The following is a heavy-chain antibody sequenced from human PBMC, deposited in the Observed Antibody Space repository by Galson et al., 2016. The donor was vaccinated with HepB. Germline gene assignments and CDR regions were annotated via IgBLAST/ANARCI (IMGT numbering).Heavy chain of an antibody. CDR2: LSFDSNNI. Sequence: SLRLSCAASGFTFSVYDMDWIRQSPGKGPEWVATLSFDSNNIFYADSVKGRFSISRDNSKNTLYLQLNSLRFEDTAAYYCARDPRKGVRGVMSPSWYFDLWGRGTLVTVSS. J-gene: IGHJ2*01. CDR1: GFTFSVYD. D-gene: IGHD3-10*01. V-gene: IGHV3-30-3*01. CDR3: ARDPRKGVRGVMSPSWYFDL.